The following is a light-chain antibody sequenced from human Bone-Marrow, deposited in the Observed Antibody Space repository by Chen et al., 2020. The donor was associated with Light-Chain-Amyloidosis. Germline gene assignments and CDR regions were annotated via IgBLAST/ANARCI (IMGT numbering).Light chain of an antibody. CDR3: QSYQGSSQGV. Sequence: NFMLTQPHSVSASPGKTVILSCTRSSGSIATNYVQWYQQRPGSSPTTVIYEDDQRPSGVPDPFSGSIDRSSNSASLTISRLKTEDEADYYCQSYQGSSQGVFGGVTKLTVL. CDR2: EDD. CDR1: SGSIATNY. J-gene: IGLJ3*02. V-gene: IGLV6-57*01.